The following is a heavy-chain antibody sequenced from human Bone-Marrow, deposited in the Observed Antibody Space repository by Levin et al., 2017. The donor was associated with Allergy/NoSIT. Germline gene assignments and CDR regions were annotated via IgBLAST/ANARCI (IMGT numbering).Heavy chain of an antibody. V-gene: IGHV3-15*07. J-gene: IGHJ4*02. D-gene: IGHD3-9*01. Sequence: GESLKISCAASGFTFSNAWMNWVRQAPGKGLEWVGRIKSKTDGGTTDYAAPGKGRFTISRDDSKNTLYLQMNSLKTEDTAVYYCTTGHDILTGVFPIDSWGQGTLVTVSS. CDR2: IKSKTDGGTT. CDR3: TTGHDILTGVFPIDS. CDR1: GFTFSNAW.